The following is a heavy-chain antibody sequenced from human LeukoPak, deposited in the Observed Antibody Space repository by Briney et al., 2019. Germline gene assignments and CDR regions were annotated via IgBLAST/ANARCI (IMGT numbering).Heavy chain of an antibody. CDR1: GFTVSNNY. CDR2: IFSGGNT. V-gene: IGHV3-53*01. J-gene: IGHJ6*03. Sequence: GGSLRLSCAASGFTVSNNYMNWVRQAPGKGLEWVSIIFSGGNTYYADSVKGRFTISRDNSKNTLYLQMNSLRAEDTAVYYCARAKNYDFWSAPLRGYYYYMDVWGKGTTVTVSS. D-gene: IGHD3-3*01. CDR3: ARAKNYDFWSAPLRGYYYYMDV.